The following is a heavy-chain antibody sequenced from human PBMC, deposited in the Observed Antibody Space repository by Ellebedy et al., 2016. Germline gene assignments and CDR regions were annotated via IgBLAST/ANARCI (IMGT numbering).Heavy chain of an antibody. V-gene: IGHV3-33*08. CDR3: ARGDYRLDY. J-gene: IGHJ4*02. CDR1: GFTFSSYS. CDR2: IWYDGSNK. Sequence: GESLKISXAASGFTFSSYSMNWVRQAPGKGLEWVAVIWYDGSNKYYADSVKGRFTISRDNSKNTLYLQMNSLRAEDTAVYYCARGDYRLDYWGQGTLVTVSS. D-gene: IGHD4-11*01.